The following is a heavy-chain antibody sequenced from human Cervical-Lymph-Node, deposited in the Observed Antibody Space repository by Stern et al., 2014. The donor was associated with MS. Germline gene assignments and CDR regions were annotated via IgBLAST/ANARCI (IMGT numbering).Heavy chain of an antibody. CDR2: IWYYGSNE. CDR3: VAYASGDNINH. D-gene: IGHD6-19*01. Sequence: VQLVESGGGVVQPGRSLRLSCAASGFTFSRNGMHWVRQAPGKGLEWVAVIWYYGSNENYVDSVKGRFTISRDNSKNTLYLQMNSLRVEDTAVYYCVAYASGDNINHWGQGTLVTVSS. J-gene: IGHJ5*02. CDR1: GFTFSRNG. V-gene: IGHV3-33*01.